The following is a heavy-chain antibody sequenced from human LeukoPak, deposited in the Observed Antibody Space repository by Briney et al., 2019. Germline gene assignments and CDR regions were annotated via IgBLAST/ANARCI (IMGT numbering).Heavy chain of an antibody. CDR2: TKQDGSEK. Sequence: GGSLRLSCAASGFTSSYYWMSWVRQAPGKGLEWVANTKQDGSEKYYVDSVKGRFTISRDNAKNSLYLQMNSLRAEDTAVYYCVVASTARGGIDYWGQGTLVTVSS. D-gene: IGHD5-18*01. V-gene: IGHV3-7*03. J-gene: IGHJ4*02. CDR1: GFTSSYYW. CDR3: VVASTARGGIDY.